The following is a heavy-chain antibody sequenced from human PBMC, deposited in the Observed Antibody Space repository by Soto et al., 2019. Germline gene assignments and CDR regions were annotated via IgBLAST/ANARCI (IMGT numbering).Heavy chain of an antibody. Sequence: ASVKVSCKASGYTFTSYAMHWVRQAPGQRLEWMGWINAGNGNTKYSQKFQGRVTITRDTSASTAYMELSSLRSEDTAVYNCARAGLYECTNGVWYTYYYYYMDVGGKGTPVTVSS. CDR3: ARAGLYECTNGVWYTYYYYYMDV. V-gene: IGHV1-3*01. D-gene: IGHD2-8*01. J-gene: IGHJ6*03. CDR2: INAGNGNT. CDR1: GYTFTSYA.